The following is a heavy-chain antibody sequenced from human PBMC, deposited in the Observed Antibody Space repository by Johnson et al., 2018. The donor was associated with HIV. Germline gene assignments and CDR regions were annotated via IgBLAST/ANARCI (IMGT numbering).Heavy chain of an antibody. J-gene: IGHJ3*02. CDR2: IDWNGGNS. CDR1: GFTFDDYG. CDR3: ARDETQRRYALTAFDI. V-gene: IGHV3-20*04. D-gene: IGHD6-25*01. Sequence: VQLVESGGGVVRPEGSLRLSCAASGFTFDDYGMSWVRQAPGKGLEWVSGIDWNGGNSGYADSVKGRFPISRDNSKNTLYLQMNSLRAEDTAFYYCARDETQRRYALTAFDIWGQGTMVTVSS.